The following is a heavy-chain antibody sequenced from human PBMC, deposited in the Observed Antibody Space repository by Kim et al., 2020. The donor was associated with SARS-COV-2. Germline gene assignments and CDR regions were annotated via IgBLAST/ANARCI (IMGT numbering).Heavy chain of an antibody. CDR3: ENDPPV. CDR2: ISSNGGST. V-gene: IGHV3-64D*09. Sequence: GGSLRLSCSASGFTFSSYAMHWVRQAPGKGLEYVSAISSNGGSTYYADSVKGRFTISRDNAKNTMNLQMSRQRAEDKAVYYCENDPPVWGQGTLVTVSS. CDR1: GFTFSSYA. J-gene: IGHJ1*01.